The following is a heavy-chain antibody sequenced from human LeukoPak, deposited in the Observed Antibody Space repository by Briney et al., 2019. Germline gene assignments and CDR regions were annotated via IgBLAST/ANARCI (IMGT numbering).Heavy chain of an antibody. V-gene: IGHV3-9*03. Sequence: GGSLRLSCAASGVTFDDYARHWVRQAPGKGLEWVAGITWNRGSIGYADSATGRFTISRANAKNSLSLQMNSLRAEDMAFYYCAKDIGTRVVISAFDIWGQGTMVTVSS. J-gene: IGHJ3*02. D-gene: IGHD3-3*01. CDR3: AKDIGTRVVISAFDI. CDR2: ITWNRGSI. CDR1: GVTFDDYA.